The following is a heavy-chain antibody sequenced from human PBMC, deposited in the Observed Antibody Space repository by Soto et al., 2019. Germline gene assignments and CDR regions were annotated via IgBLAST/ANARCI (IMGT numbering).Heavy chain of an antibody. CDR1: GYTFTSYY. Sequence: GASVKVSCKASGYTFTSYYMHWVRQAPGQGLEWMGIINPSGGSTSYAQKFQGRVTMTRDTSTSTVYMELSSLRSEDTAVYYCARDPNYDFWSGPLDYWGQGTLVTVSS. V-gene: IGHV1-46*01. CDR2: INPSGGST. J-gene: IGHJ4*02. CDR3: ARDPNYDFWSGPLDY. D-gene: IGHD3-3*01.